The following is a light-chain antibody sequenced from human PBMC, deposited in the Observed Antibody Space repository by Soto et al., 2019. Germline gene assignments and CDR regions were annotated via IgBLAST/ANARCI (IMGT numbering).Light chain of an antibody. J-gene: IGKJ1*01. V-gene: IGKV1-5*03. CDR2: QAS. CDR3: QQYKSYFRT. Sequence: DIQMTQSPSNLSASVGDRVTITCRASQSISSWLAWYQQKPGKAPKLLIYQASSLQSGVPSRFSGSGSETEFTLTISSLLPDDFATYFCQQYKSYFRTFGQGTKVDIK. CDR1: QSISSW.